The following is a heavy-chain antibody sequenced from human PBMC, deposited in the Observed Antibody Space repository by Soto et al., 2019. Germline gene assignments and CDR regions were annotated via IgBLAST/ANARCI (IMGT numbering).Heavy chain of an antibody. CDR3: ARDPYYYDSSGYDAFDI. V-gene: IGHV3-48*02. J-gene: IGHJ3*02. D-gene: IGHD3-22*01. CDR1: VFTFSSYS. Sequence: GGSMRLSCAASVFTFSSYSMNWVRQAPGKGLEWVSYISSSSSTIYYADSVKGRFTISRDNAKNSLYLQMNSLRDEDTAVYYCARDPYYYDSSGYDAFDIWGQGTMVTVSS. CDR2: ISSSSSTI.